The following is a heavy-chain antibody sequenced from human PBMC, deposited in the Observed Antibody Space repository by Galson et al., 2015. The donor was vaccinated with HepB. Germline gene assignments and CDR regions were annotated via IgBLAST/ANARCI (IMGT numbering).Heavy chain of an antibody. CDR3: ARGYSLSAYVY. J-gene: IGHJ4*02. D-gene: IGHD5-12*01. V-gene: IGHV1-2*02. Sequence: SVKVSCKASGYTFTDYYIQWVRQAPGQGLEWMGWIHPNSGVTTYAQRFQGRVTMTGDTSISTAYMELNRLRSDDTAVYYCARGYSLSAYVYWGQGTLVTVSS. CDR1: GYTFTDYY. CDR2: IHPNSGVT.